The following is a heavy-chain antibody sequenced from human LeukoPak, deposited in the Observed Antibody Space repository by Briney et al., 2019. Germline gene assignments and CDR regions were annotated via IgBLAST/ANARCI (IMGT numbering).Heavy chain of an antibody. V-gene: IGHV1-8*02. Sequence: ASVKVSCKASGYTFTSYDINWVRQAPGQGLEWMGWMNPNSGNTGYAQKFQGRVTMTRNTSISTAYMELSSLRSGDTAVYYCARQSKLPNYSGRSAVDDAFDIWGQGTMVTVSS. J-gene: IGHJ3*02. D-gene: IGHD3-22*01. CDR1: GYTFTSYD. CDR3: ARQSKLPNYSGRSAVDDAFDI. CDR2: MNPNSGNT.